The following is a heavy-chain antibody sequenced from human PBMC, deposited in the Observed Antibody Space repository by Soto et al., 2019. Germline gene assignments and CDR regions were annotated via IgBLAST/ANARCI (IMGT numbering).Heavy chain of an antibody. D-gene: IGHD2-2*02. V-gene: IGHV1-3*01. CDR1: GYTFTSYA. Sequence: ASVKVSCKASGYTFTSYAMHWVRQAPGQRLEWMGWINASNGKAKYAQRFQGRVTITADESTSTAYMELSSLRSEDTAVYYCARENGRGYCISTSCYKGYYYYGMDVWGQGTTVTVSS. CDR2: INASNGKA. J-gene: IGHJ6*02. CDR3: ARENGRGYCISTSCYKGYYYYGMDV.